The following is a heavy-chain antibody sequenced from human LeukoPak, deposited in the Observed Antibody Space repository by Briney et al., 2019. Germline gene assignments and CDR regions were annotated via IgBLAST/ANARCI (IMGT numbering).Heavy chain of an antibody. V-gene: IGHV1-46*01. CDR1: GYIFTSYY. CDR2: INPSGGNT. D-gene: IGHD1-26*01. J-gene: IGHJ5*02. Sequence: GASVKVSCKASGYIFTSYYMQWVRQAPGHGLEWMGIINPSGGNTSYAHKFQGRVSMTRDTSTTTVYMELSTLRSEDTAVYYCARVRGSYHNWFDPWGQGTLVTVSS. CDR3: ARVRGSYHNWFDP.